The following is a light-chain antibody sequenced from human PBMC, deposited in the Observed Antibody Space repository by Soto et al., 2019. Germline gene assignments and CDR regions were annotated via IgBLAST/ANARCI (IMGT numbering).Light chain of an antibody. CDR3: ATWDDSLNGV. J-gene: IGLJ3*02. Sequence: QSVLTQPPSVSGTPGQTVTISCSGSSSDIGSNSVNWYQHLPGTAPRVVIYTNNQRPSGVPDRFSGSKSGTSASLAISGLRSKDEADYYCATWDDSLNGVFGGGTKLTVL. V-gene: IGLV1-44*01. CDR2: TNN. CDR1: SSDIGSNS.